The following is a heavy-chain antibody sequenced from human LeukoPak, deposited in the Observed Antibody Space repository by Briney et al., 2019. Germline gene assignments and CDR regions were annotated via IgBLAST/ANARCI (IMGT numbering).Heavy chain of an antibody. CDR2: ISWNSGSI. J-gene: IGHJ4*02. D-gene: IGHD4-17*01. V-gene: IGHV3-9*01. CDR3: AKGDYGDPPLFPVFDY. Sequence: GGSLRLSCAASGFTFDDYAMHWVRQAPGKGLEWVSGISWNSGSIGYADSVKGRFTISRDNAKNSLYLQMNSLRAEDTALYYCAKGDYGDPPLFPVFDYWGQGTLVTVSS. CDR1: GFTFDDYA.